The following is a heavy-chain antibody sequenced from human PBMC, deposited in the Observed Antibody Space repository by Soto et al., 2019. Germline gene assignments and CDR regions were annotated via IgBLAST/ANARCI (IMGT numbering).Heavy chain of an antibody. D-gene: IGHD4-4*01. CDR3: ARVPDYSRYGLGIDY. J-gene: IGHJ4*02. V-gene: IGHV2-5*02. CDR2: IYWDDDK. Sequence: SGPTLVNPTQTLTLTCTFSGFSFSTSGVGVGWIRQPPGKALEWLALIYWDDDKRYSPSLKSRLTITKDTSKNQVVLIMTNMGPVDTATYYCARVPDYSRYGLGIDYWGQGTLVTVSS. CDR1: GFSFSTSGVG.